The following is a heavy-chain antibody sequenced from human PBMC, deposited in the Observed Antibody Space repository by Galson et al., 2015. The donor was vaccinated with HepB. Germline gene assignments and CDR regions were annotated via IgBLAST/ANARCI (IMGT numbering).Heavy chain of an antibody. CDR1: GGSFSGSY. V-gene: IGHV4-34*01. CDR3: ARGLTIFGVALRPDSYYYYGMDV. Sequence: ETLSLTCAVYGGSFSGSYWTWLRQPPGKGLEWIGEINPSGSTNYNPSLKSRVTITVDTSKNQFSLKLSSVTAADTAVYYCARGLTIFGVALRPDSYYYYGMDVWGQGTTVTVSS. D-gene: IGHD3-3*01. J-gene: IGHJ6*02. CDR2: INPSGST.